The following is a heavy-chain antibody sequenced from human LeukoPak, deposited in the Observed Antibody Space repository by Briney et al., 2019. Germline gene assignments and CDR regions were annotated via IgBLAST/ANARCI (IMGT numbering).Heavy chain of an antibody. V-gene: IGHV3-13*01. CDR3: TREPEVWGIWYFDL. D-gene: IGHD7-27*01. J-gene: IGHJ2*01. Sequence: GGSLRLSCAASGFTLSRHDVHWVRQVPGKGLEWISAINVAGDTYYSDSVKGRFTVSRDNAKNSVHLQMTSLRAGDTAVYHCTREPEVWGIWYFDLWGRGTQVTVSS. CDR1: GFTLSRHD. CDR2: INVAGDT.